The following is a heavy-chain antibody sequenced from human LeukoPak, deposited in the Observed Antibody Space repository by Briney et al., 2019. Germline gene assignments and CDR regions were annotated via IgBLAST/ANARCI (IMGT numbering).Heavy chain of an antibody. CDR2: ISSSGSTI. CDR1: GFTFSDYY. J-gene: IGHJ5*02. CDR3: ARDRKNPDYYDSSVNWFDP. Sequence: PGGSLRLSCAASGFTFSDYYMSWIRQAPGKGLEWVSYISSSGSTIYYADSVKGRFTISRDNAKNSLYLQMNSLRAEDTAVYYCARDRKNPDYYDSSVNWFDPWGQGTLVTVSS. V-gene: IGHV3-11*01. D-gene: IGHD3-22*01.